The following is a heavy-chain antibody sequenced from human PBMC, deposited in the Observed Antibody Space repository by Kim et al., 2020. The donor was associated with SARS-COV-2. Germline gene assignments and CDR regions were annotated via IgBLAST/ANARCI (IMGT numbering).Heavy chain of an antibody. CDR3: ASVFGVVITWPYYGMDV. CDR2: ISSSSSYI. J-gene: IGHJ6*02. D-gene: IGHD3-3*01. Sequence: GGSLRLSCAASGFTFSSYSMNWVRQAPGKGLEWVSSISSSSSYIYYADSVKGRFTISRDNAKNSLYLQMNSLRAEDTAVYYCASVFGVVITWPYYGMDVWGPGSPVTVSS. V-gene: IGHV3-21*01. CDR1: GFTFSSYS.